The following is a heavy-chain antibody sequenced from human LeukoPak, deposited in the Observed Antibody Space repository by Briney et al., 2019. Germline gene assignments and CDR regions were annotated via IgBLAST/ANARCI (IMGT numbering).Heavy chain of an antibody. V-gene: IGHV1-18*01. CDR2: ISAYNGNT. CDR3: ARGSRYYDSSGYYPFDY. Sequence: GASVKVPCKASGYTFTSYGISWVRQAPGQGLEWMGWISAYNGNTNYAQKLQGRVTMTTDTSTSTAYMELRSLRSDDTAVYYCARGSRYYDSSGYYPFDYWGQGTLVTVSS. D-gene: IGHD3-22*01. J-gene: IGHJ4*02. CDR1: GYTFTSYG.